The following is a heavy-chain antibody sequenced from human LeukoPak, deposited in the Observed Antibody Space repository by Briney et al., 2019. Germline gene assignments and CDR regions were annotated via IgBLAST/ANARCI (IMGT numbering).Heavy chain of an antibody. D-gene: IGHD7-27*01. Sequence: GGSLRLSCAASGFSVNTNYIDWVRQAPGKGLEWVGRVRNKPNSYTTEYAASVKGRFTISRDDSKNSVYLQMNSLKTEDTAVYYCARDGSTLGDAFDIWGQGTMVTVSS. CDR3: ARDGSTLGDAFDI. V-gene: IGHV3-72*01. CDR2: VRNKPNSYTT. J-gene: IGHJ3*02. CDR1: GFSVNTNY.